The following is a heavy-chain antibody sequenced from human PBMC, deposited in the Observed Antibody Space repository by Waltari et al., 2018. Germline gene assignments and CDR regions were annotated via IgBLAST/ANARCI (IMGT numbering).Heavy chain of an antibody. CDR2: VIPIFGTA. D-gene: IGHD6-13*01. J-gene: IGHJ6*03. CDR3: AWSIAAAGKGYYYYYMDV. CDR1: GGTFSSYA. V-gene: IGHV1-69*13. Sequence: QVQLVQSGAEVKKPGSAVKVSCKASGGTFSSYANSWVRQAPGQGLEWMGGVIPIFGTANYAQKFQGRVTITADESTSTAYMELSSLRSEDTAVYYCAWSIAAAGKGYYYYYMDVWGKGTTVTVSS.